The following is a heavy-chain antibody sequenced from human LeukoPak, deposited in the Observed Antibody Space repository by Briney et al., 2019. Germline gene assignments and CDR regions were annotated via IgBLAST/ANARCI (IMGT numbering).Heavy chain of an antibody. CDR3: ARAGDSSDAFDI. D-gene: IGHD6-13*01. V-gene: IGHV4-59*01. CDR2: IYYSGST. J-gene: IGHJ3*02. CDR1: GGSISSYY. Sequence: SETLSLTCTVSGGSISSYYWSWIRQPPGKGLEWIGYIYYSGSTDYNPSLKSRVTISVDTSKNQFSLKLSSVTAADTAVYYCARAGDSSDAFDIWGQGTMVTVSS.